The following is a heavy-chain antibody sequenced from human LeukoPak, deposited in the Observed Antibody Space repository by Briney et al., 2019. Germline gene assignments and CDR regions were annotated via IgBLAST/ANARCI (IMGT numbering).Heavy chain of an antibody. CDR3: ARGGAGADVLS. CDR2: IYHSGST. J-gene: IGHJ5*02. Sequence: SETLSLTCAVSGYSISSGYYWGWIRQPPGKGLEWIGSIYHSGSTYYNPSLKSRVTISVDTSKNQFSLKLSSVTAADTAVYYCARGGAGADVLSWGQGTLVTVSS. CDR1: GYSISSGYY. V-gene: IGHV4-38-2*01. D-gene: IGHD2-21*01.